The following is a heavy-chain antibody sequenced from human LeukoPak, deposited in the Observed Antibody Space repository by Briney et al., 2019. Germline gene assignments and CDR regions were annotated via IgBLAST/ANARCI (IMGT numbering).Heavy chain of an antibody. V-gene: IGHV3-7*03. Sequence: GGSLRLSCAASGFTFSSYWMSWVRQAPGKGLEWVANIKQDGSEKYYVDSVKGRFTISRDNAENSLYLQMNSLRAEDTAVYYCARGGYSSSWYYYGMDVWGQGTTVTVSS. CDR2: IKQDGSEK. D-gene: IGHD6-13*01. CDR3: ARGGYSSSWYYYGMDV. J-gene: IGHJ6*02. CDR1: GFTFSSYW.